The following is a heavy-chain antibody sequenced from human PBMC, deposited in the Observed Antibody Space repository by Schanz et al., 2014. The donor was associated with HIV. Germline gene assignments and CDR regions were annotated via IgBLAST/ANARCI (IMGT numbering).Heavy chain of an antibody. CDR1: GFTFSTCG. J-gene: IGHJ6*02. CDR2: IWYDGSNK. CDR3: VRAGGELGGYYYGMDV. D-gene: IGHD3-16*01. Sequence: QVQLVESGGGVVQPGRSLRLSCAASGFTFSTCGMHWVRQAPGKGLECGAFIWYDGSNKYYADSVKGRFTISRDNSKNTLYLQMNSLRGEDTAVYYCVRAGGELGGYYYGMDVWGQGTTVSVS. V-gene: IGHV3-33*08.